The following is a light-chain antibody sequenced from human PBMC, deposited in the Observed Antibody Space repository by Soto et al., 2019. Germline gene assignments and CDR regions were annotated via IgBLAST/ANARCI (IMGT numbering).Light chain of an antibody. Sequence: QLVLTQPPSVSGAPGQRVTISCTGSSSNIGAGYDVHWYQQLPGTAPKLLIYGNSNRPSGVPDRFSGSKSGTSASLAITGLQAEDEADYYCQSYDSGLSAWVFGGGTKLTVL. CDR2: GNS. CDR3: QSYDSGLSAWV. V-gene: IGLV1-40*01. CDR1: SSNIGAGYD. J-gene: IGLJ3*02.